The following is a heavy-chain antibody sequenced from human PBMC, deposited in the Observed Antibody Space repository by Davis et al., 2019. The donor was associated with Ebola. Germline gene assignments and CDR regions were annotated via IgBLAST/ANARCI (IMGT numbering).Heavy chain of an antibody. CDR2: IYYSGST. D-gene: IGHD6-13*01. CDR3: ARVASSWYRWGTLDPYYYGMDV. J-gene: IGHJ6*02. V-gene: IGHV4-59*11. Sequence: PSETLSLTCTVSGGSISSHYWSWIRQPPGKGLEWIGYIYYSGSTNYNPSLKSRVTISVDTSKNQFSLKLSSVTAADTAVYYCARVASSWYRWGTLDPYYYGMDVWGQGTTVTVSS. CDR1: GGSISSHY.